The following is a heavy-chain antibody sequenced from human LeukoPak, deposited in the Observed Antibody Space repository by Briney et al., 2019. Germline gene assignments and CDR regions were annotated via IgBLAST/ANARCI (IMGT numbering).Heavy chain of an antibody. CDR1: GYSISSGYY. Sequence: PSETLSLTCTVSGYSISSGYYWGWIRQPPGKGLEWIGSIYHSGSTYYNPSLKSRVTISVDTSKNHFSLKLSPVTAAAKAVYYCARVMITFGGVIATGYYYYYMDVWGKGTTVTVPS. D-gene: IGHD3-16*02. V-gene: IGHV4-38-2*02. CDR3: ARVMITFGGVIATGYYYYYMDV. CDR2: IYHSGST. J-gene: IGHJ6*03.